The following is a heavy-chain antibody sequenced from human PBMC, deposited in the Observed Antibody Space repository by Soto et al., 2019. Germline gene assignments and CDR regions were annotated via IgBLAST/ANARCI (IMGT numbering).Heavy chain of an antibody. D-gene: IGHD6-13*01. CDR3: AREVGIALDP. Sequence: PGGSLRLSCAASGFTFSSYAMHWVRQAPGKGLEWVAVISYDGSNKYYADSVKGRFTISRDNSENTLYLQMNSLRAEDTAVYYCAREVGIALDPWGQGTLVTVSS. CDR2: ISYDGSNK. CDR1: GFTFSSYA. V-gene: IGHV3-30-3*01. J-gene: IGHJ5*02.